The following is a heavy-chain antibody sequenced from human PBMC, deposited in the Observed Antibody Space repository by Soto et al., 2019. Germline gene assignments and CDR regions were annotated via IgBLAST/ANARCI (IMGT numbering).Heavy chain of an antibody. J-gene: IGHJ4*02. V-gene: IGHV4-4*07. CDR3: ASQQASTYCQIAAAVY. Sequence: SETLSLTCTLYGASISPYFCSWIRQPDGKGLEWIGRRYTSGSTNYNPSLKSRVTMSVDTSKNQFSLKRSSVTAPETAVNNCASQQASTYCQIAAAVYWGQGTLDTVSS. D-gene: IGHD6-13*01. CDR1: GASISPYF. CDR2: RYTSGST.